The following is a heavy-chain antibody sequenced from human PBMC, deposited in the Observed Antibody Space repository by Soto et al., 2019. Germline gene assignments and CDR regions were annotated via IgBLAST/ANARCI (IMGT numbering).Heavy chain of an antibody. Sequence: QVQLVESGGGVVQPGRSLRLSCAASGFTFSDYGMHWVRQAPGKGLEWVAAISYDGTNLYYIDSVKGRFTISRDKSKYTLYLQMNSLRAEDTAVYYCAKDAHPPDGDCSVADYWGQGTLVTVSS. V-gene: IGHV3-30*18. D-gene: IGHD2-21*02. J-gene: IGHJ4*02. CDR1: GFTFSDYG. CDR3: AKDAHPPDGDCSVADY. CDR2: ISYDGTNL.